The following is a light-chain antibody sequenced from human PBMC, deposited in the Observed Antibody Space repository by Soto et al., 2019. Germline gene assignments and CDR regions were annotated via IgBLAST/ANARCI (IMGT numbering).Light chain of an antibody. V-gene: IGKV3-11*01. CDR1: QSVGTY. CDR2: DIS. J-gene: IGKJ1*01. Sequence: IVLTQSPATLSLSPGERSTLPCRASQSVGTYLAWYKQKPGQAPRLLIYDISNRATGIPARFSGSGSGTDFTLTISSLEPEDFAVYYCQQRNWPWTFGQGTKVDIK. CDR3: QQRNWPWT.